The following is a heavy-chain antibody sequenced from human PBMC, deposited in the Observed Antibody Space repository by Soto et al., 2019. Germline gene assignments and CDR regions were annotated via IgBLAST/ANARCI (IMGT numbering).Heavy chain of an antibody. D-gene: IGHD3-10*01. Sequence: QVQLVQSGAEVKRPGSSVKVSCKASGDTFTFYSINWVRQSPGLGLEWMGRIKPILSMSNYAQRLQGSVMMTADKSTSTPYMELTSLRSEDPAIYYCASRYGSGYPAFDYWGQGAMVTVSS. V-gene: IGHV1-69*02. CDR3: ASRYGSGYPAFDY. CDR1: GDTFTFYS. J-gene: IGHJ4*02. CDR2: IKPILSMS.